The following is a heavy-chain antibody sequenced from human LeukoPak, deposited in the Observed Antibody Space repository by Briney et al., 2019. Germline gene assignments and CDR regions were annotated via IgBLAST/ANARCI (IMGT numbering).Heavy chain of an antibody. D-gene: IGHD1-1*01. CDR1: GYSISSGYY. CDR3: ARNNWNSPPDY. V-gene: IGHV4-38-2*01. J-gene: IGHJ4*02. Sequence: SETLSLTCAVSGYSISSGYYWGWIRQPPGKGLEWIGSIYHSGSTYYNPSLKSRVTISVDTSKNQFSLKLSSVTAADTAVYYRARNNWNSPPDYWGQGTLVTVSS. CDR2: IYHSGST.